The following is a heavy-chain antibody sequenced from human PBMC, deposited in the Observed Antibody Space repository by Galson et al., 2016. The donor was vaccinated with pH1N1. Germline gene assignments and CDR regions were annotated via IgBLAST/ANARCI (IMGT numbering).Heavy chain of an antibody. Sequence: SLRLSCAASGFTFSNYAMNWVRQAPGKGLEWVSGISGSGGSTNYAESVKGRFIISRDNFKNTLYLQMNSLRAEDTAIFYCAKVGSYCSGGRCYYFDYWGLGSAVTVAS. V-gene: IGHV3-23*01. D-gene: IGHD2-15*01. J-gene: IGHJ4*02. CDR2: ISGSGGST. CDR1: GFTFSNYA. CDR3: AKVGSYCSGGRCYYFDY.